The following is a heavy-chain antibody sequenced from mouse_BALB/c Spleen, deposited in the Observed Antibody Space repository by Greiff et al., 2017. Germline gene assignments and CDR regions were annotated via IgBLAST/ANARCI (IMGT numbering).Heavy chain of an antibody. J-gene: IGHJ4*01. V-gene: IGHV1S56*01. CDR1: GYTFTSYY. Sequence: QVQLKQSGPELVKPGASVRISCKASGYTFTSYYIHWVKQRPGQGLEWIGWIYPGNVNTKYNEKFKGKATLTADKSSSTAYMQLSSLTSEDSAVYFCARYELYYYAMDYWGQGTSVTVSS. CDR2: IYPGNVNT. CDR3: ARYELYYYAMDY. D-gene: IGHD2-3*01.